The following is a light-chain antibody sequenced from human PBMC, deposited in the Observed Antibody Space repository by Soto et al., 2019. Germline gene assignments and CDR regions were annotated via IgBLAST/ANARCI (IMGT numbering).Light chain of an antibody. CDR2: EGS. Sequence: QSALTQPASVSGSPGQSITISCTGTSSDVGSYNLVSWYQQHQGKAPKLMIYEGSKRPSGVSNRFSGSKSGNTASLTISGLQAEDEADYYCCSFAGSSPWVFGGGTKLTVL. CDR1: SSDVGSYNL. V-gene: IGLV2-23*01. J-gene: IGLJ3*02. CDR3: CSFAGSSPWV.